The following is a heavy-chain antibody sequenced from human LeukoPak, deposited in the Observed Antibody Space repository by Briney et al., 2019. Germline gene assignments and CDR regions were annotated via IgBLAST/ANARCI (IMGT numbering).Heavy chain of an antibody. CDR2: ISGRGGST. D-gene: IGHD3-10*01. Sequence: GGSLRLSCAASGFTYPNFAMSWVRQAPGKGLEWVSAISGRGGSTYYADAVKGRFTISRDNSKNTLYLQMNSLSAEDTAEYYCAKEVPMVRGVKYFDYWGQGTLVTVSS. J-gene: IGHJ4*02. V-gene: IGHV3-23*01. CDR1: GFTYPNFA. CDR3: AKEVPMVRGVKYFDY.